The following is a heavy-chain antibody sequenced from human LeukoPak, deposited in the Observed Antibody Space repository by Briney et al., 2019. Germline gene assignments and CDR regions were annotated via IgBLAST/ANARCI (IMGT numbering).Heavy chain of an antibody. V-gene: IGHV3-23*01. CDR2: ISGSGGST. D-gene: IGHD2-2*01. J-gene: IGHJ4*02. Sequence: GGSLRLSCAASGFTFSSYAMSWVRQAPGKGLEWASAISGSGGSTYYADSVKGRFTISRDNSKNTLYLQMNSLRAEDTAVYYCAKVDRNIVPAPGTDYWGQGTLVTVSS. CDR3: AKVDRNIVPAPGTDY. CDR1: GFTFSSYA.